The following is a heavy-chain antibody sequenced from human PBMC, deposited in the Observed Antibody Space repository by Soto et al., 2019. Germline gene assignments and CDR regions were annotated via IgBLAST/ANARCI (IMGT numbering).Heavy chain of an antibody. CDR3: AREGGNLNWFDP. V-gene: IGHV3-48*02. CDR2: ISSSSSTI. Sequence: EVQLVESGGGLVQPGGSLRLSCAASGFTFSSYSMNWVRQAPGKGLEWVSYISSSSSTIYYADSVKGRFTISRDNAKHSLDLQMNSLRDEDTAVYYCAREGGNLNWFDPWGQGTLVTVSS. J-gene: IGHJ5*02. CDR1: GFTFSSYS. D-gene: IGHD1-26*01.